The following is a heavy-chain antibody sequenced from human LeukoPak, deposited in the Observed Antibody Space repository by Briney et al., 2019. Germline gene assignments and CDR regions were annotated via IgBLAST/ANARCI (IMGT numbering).Heavy chain of an antibody. CDR2: IYYSGST. D-gene: IGHD3-10*01. Sequence: ASETLSLTCTVSGGSISSYYWSWIRQPPGKGLEWIGYIYYSGSTNYNPSLKSRVTISVDTSKNQFSLKLSSVTAADTAVYYCARDRGALLRGFDYWGQGTLVTVSS. CDR1: GGSISSYY. CDR3: ARDRGALLRGFDY. J-gene: IGHJ4*02. V-gene: IGHV4-59*01.